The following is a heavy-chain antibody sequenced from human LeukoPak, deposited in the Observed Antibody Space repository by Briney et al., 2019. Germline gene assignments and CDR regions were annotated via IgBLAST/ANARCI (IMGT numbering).Heavy chain of an antibody. CDR1: GFTFSSYG. CDR3: AKGAGWEMSYYYYYMDV. V-gene: IGHV3-30*02. D-gene: IGHD1-26*01. CDR2: IRYDGSNK. J-gene: IGHJ6*03. Sequence: GGSLRLSCAASGFTFSSYGMHWVRQAPGKGLEWVAFIRYDGSNKYYVGSVKGRFTISRDNSKNTLYLQMNSLRAEDTAVYYCAKGAGWEMSYYYYYMDVWGKGTTVTISS.